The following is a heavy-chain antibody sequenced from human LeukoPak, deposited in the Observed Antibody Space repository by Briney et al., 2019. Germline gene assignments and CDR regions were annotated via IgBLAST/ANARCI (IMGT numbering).Heavy chain of an antibody. V-gene: IGHV4-39*01. D-gene: IGHD4-17*01. CDR2: IYYSGST. J-gene: IGHJ4*02. CDR1: GGPISSSSYY. Sequence: SETLSLTCTVSGGPISSSSYYWGWIRQPPGKGLEWIGSIYYSGSTYYNPSLKSRVTISVDTSKNQFSLKLSSVTAADTALYYCARLHLRYYFDYWGQGTLVTVSS. CDR3: ARLHLRYYFDY.